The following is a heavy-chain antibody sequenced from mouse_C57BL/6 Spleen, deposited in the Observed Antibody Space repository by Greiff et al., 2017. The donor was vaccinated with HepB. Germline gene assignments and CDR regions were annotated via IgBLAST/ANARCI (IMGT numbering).Heavy chain of an antibody. D-gene: IGHD2-4*01. CDR3: AIYYDSCFAY. Sequence: LQQSGAELVKPGASVKLSCKASGYTFTSYWMQWVKQRPGQGLEWIGEIDPSDSYTNYNQKFKGKATLTVDTSSSTAYMQLSSLTSEDSAVYYCAIYYDSCFAYWGQGTLVTVSA. V-gene: IGHV1-50*01. J-gene: IGHJ3*01. CDR1: GYTFTSYW. CDR2: IDPSDSYT.